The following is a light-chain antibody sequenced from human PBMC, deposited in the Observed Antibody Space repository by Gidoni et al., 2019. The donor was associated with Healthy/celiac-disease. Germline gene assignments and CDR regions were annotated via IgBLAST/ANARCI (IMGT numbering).Light chain of an antibody. CDR2: GAS. CDR3: QQYNNWPRE. CDR1: QSVSSN. V-gene: IGKV3-15*01. J-gene: IGKJ1*01. Sequence: EIAMTQSPATLSGSPGERANLPCRASQSVSSNLAWYQQKPGQAPRLLIYGASTRATGIPARFSGSGSGTEFTLTISSLQSEDFAVYYCQQYNNWPREFGQGTKVEIK.